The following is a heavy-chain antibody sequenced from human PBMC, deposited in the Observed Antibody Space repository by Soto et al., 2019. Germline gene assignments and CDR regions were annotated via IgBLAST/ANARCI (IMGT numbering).Heavy chain of an antibody. D-gene: IGHD1-26*01. V-gene: IGHV3-23*01. CDR2: ISGSGGST. CDR3: AISSTTRYSGSYPLGY. CDR1: GFTFSSYA. Sequence: GGSLRLSCAASGFTFSSYAMSWVRQAPGKGLEWVSAISGSGGSTYYADSVKGRFTISRDNSKNTLYLQMNSLRAEDTAVYYCAISSTTRYSGSYPLGYWGQGTLVPVSS. J-gene: IGHJ4*02.